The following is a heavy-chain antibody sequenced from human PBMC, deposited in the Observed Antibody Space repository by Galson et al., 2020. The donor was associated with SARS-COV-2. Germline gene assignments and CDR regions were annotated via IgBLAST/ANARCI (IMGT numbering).Heavy chain of an antibody. CDR3: AREQYGNYYDSSGYYGRSIGIWFDP. Sequence: SETLSLTCAVSGGSISSSNWWSWVRQPPGKGLEWIGEIYHSGSTNYNPSLKSRVTISVDKSKNQFSLKLSAVTAADTAVYYCAREQYGNYYDSSGYYGRSIGIWFDPWGQGTLVTVSS. CDR2: IYHSGST. J-gene: IGHJ5*02. CDR1: GGSISSSNW. V-gene: IGHV4-4*02. D-gene: IGHD3-22*01.